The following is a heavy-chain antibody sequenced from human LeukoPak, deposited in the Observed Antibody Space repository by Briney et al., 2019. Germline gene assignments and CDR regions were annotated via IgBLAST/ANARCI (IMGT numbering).Heavy chain of an antibody. CDR1: GFTFSSYS. CDR3: ARAFTMIVVVTPPDY. J-gene: IGHJ4*02. Sequence: PGGSLRLSCAASGFTFSSYSMNWVRQAPGKGLEWVSSISSSSSYIYYADSVKGRFTISRDNAKNSLYLQMNSLRAEDTAVYHCARAFTMIVVVTPPDYWGQGTLVTVSS. CDR2: ISSSSSYI. V-gene: IGHV3-21*01. D-gene: IGHD3-22*01.